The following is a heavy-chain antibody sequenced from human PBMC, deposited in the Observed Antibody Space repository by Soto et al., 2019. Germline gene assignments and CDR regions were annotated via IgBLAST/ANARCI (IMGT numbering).Heavy chain of an antibody. Sequence: EVQLLESGGGLVQPGGSLRLSCAASGFTFTAYAMSWVRQAPGKGLEWISIISGRGDDTNYADSVKGRFTISRDNSKNTVYLQKNSLRAEDTAIYYCAKGSCSGGSCFRFDYWGQGTLVTVSS. CDR1: GFTFTAYA. CDR3: AKGSCSGGSCFRFDY. CDR2: ISGRGDDT. D-gene: IGHD2-15*01. V-gene: IGHV3-23*01. J-gene: IGHJ4*02.